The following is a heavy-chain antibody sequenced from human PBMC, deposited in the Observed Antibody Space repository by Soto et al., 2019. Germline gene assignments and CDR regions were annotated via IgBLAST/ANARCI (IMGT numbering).Heavy chain of an antibody. CDR2: IYWDDDK. V-gene: IGHV2-5*02. CDR3: AHTLSSGLTRYDAFDI. Sequence: QITLKESGPTLVKPTQTLTLTCTFSGFSLSTSGVGVGWIRQPPGKALEWLAIIYWDDDKRYSPSLKSRLTITKDNSQNQVVLTMTNMDTVDTATYYGAHTLSSGLTRYDAFDILGQGTMVTVSS. CDR1: GFSLSTSGVG. D-gene: IGHD6-19*01. J-gene: IGHJ3*02.